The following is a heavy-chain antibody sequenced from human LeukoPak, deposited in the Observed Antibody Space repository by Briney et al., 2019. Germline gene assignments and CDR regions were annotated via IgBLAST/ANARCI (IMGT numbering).Heavy chain of an antibody. J-gene: IGHJ4*02. CDR2: ISGSSTYI. Sequence: GGSLRLSCAASGFTFSEYSMNWVRQAPGKGLEWVSSISGSSTYIYYADSVKGRFTFSRDNGKNLLYLQMNSLRAEDTAVYYCARDYYYDSSGYLRWGQGTLVTVSS. D-gene: IGHD3-22*01. CDR3: ARDYYYDSSGYLR. V-gene: IGHV3-21*04. CDR1: GFTFSEYS.